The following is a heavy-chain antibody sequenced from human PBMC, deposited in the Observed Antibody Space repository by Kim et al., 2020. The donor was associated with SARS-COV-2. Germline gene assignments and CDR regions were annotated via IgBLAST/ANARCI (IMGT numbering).Heavy chain of an antibody. Sequence: VKGRFTISRDNAKTTLYLQMNRLRAEDTAVYYCAKGGSTYYYDSSGYRHYWGQGTLVTVSS. D-gene: IGHD3-22*01. V-gene: IGHV3-23*01. CDR3: AKGGSTYYYDSSGYRHY. J-gene: IGHJ4*02.